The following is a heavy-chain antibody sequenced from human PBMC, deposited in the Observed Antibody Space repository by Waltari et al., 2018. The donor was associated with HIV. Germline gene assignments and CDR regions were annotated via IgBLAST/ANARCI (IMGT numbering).Heavy chain of an antibody. CDR3: ARHSDSRLVGADYYYGMDV. CDR1: GGSLSSSSYY. Sequence: QLQLQESGPGLVKPSETLSLTCTVSGGSLSSSSYYWGWIRQPPGKGLDWIGSIYYSGSTYYNPSLKSRVTISVDTSKNQFSLKLSSVTAADTAVYYCARHSDSRLVGADYYYGMDVWGQGTTVTVSS. CDR2: IYYSGST. D-gene: IGHD1-26*01. V-gene: IGHV4-39*01. J-gene: IGHJ6*02.